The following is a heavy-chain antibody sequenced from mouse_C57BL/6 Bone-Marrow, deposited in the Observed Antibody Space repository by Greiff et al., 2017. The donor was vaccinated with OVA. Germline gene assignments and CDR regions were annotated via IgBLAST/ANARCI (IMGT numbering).Heavy chain of an antibody. CDR1: GYTFTSYG. Sequence: QVHVKQSGAELARPGASVKLSCKASGYTFTSYGISWVKQRTGQGLEWIGEIYPRSGNTYYNEKFKGKATLTADKSSSTAYMELRSLTSEDSAVYFCARGRDKDYFDYWGQGTTLTVSS. CDR2: IYPRSGNT. J-gene: IGHJ2*01. V-gene: IGHV1-81*01. CDR3: ARGRDKDYFDY.